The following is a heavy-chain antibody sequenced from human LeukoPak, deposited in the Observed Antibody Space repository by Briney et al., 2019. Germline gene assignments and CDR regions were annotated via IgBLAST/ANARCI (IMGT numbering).Heavy chain of an antibody. CDR2: INHSGST. Sequence: SETLSLTCAVYGGSFSGYYLSWIRQPPGKGLEWIGEINHSGSTNYNPSLKSRVTISVDTSKNQFSLKLSSVTAADTAVYYCAREAAAGTVDYWGQGTLVTVSS. V-gene: IGHV4-34*01. D-gene: IGHD6-13*01. CDR1: GGSFSGYY. J-gene: IGHJ4*02. CDR3: AREAAAGTVDY.